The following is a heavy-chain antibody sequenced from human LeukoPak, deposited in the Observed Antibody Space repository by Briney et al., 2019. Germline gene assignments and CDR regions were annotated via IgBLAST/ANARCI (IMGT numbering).Heavy chain of an antibody. CDR1: GFTFDDYA. J-gene: IGHJ4*02. V-gene: IGHV3-9*01. CDR2: ISWNSGSI. CDR3: AKDIFRGRGYSYGLGY. D-gene: IGHD5-18*01. Sequence: GRSLRLSCAASGFTFDDYAMHWVRQAPGKGLEWVSGISWNSGSIGYVDSVKGRFTISRDNAKNSLYLQMNSLRAEDTALYYCAKDIFRGRGYSYGLGYWGQGTLVTVSS.